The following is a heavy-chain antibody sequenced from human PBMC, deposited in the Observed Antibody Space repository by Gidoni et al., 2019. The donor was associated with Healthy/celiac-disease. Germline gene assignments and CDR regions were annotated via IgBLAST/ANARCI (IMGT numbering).Heavy chain of an antibody. CDR1: GFTFSSYA. CDR3: AKGSWGPDWYFDL. V-gene: IGHV3-23*01. D-gene: IGHD3-16*01. CDR2: ISGSGGST. Sequence: EVQLLESGGGLVQPGGSLRLSCAAAGFTFSSYAMSWVRQAPGKGLEWVSAISGSGGSTYYADSVKGRFTISRDNSKNTLYLQKNSLRAEDTAVYYCAKGSWGPDWYFDLWGRGTLVTVSS. J-gene: IGHJ2*01.